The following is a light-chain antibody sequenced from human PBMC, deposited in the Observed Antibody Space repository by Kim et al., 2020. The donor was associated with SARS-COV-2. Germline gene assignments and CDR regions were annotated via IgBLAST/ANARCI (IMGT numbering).Light chain of an antibody. CDR2: DAS. CDR3: QQYAYWRA. CDR1: QSISSN. Sequence: SLSPGERATLSGRASQSISSNLAWYQQKPGQDPRVLIYDASARATGIPARFSGSGSGTDFTLTISNVQSEDFAVYYCQQYAYWRAFGQGTRLEIK. V-gene: IGKV3-15*01. J-gene: IGKJ5*01.